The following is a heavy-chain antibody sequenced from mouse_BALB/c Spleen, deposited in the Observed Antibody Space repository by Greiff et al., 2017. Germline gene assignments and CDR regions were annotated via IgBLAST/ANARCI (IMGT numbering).Heavy chain of an antibody. Sequence: VQLQESAAELARPGASVKMSCKASGYTFTSYTMHWVKQRPGQGLEWIGYINPSSGYTEYNQKFKDKTTLTADKSSSTAYMQLSSLTSEDSAVYYCARSGGNYGVDYWGQGTSVTVSA. CDR1: GYTFTSYT. D-gene: IGHD2-1*01. CDR2: INPSSGYT. J-gene: IGHJ4*01. CDR3: ARSGGNYGVDY. V-gene: IGHV1-4*02.